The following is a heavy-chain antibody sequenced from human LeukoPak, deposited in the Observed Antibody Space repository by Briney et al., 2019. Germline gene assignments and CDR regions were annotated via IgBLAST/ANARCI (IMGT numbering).Heavy chain of an antibody. CDR3: ARDAYCGGDCQSFDY. J-gene: IGHJ4*02. CDR2: ISSSSSYI. Sequence: GGSLRLSCAASGFTFSSYSMNWVRQAPGKGLEWVSSISSSSSYIYYAGSVKGRFTISRDNAKNSLYLQMNSLRAEDTAVYYCARDAYCGGDCQSFDYWGQGTLVTVSS. D-gene: IGHD2-21*01. CDR1: GFTFSSYS. V-gene: IGHV3-21*01.